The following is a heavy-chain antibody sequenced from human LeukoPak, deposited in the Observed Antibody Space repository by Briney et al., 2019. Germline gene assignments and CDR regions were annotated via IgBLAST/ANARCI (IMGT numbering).Heavy chain of an antibody. D-gene: IGHD3-16*01. V-gene: IGHV3-30-3*01. Sequence: GGPLRLSCAASGFTFSSYAMNWVRQAPGKGLEWVAAISYDGNNKYYADSVKGRFTISRDNSKNTLYLQMNSLRAEDTAVYYCASWGPDYWGQGTLVSVSS. CDR3: ASWGPDY. J-gene: IGHJ4*02. CDR2: ISYDGNNK. CDR1: GFTFSSYA.